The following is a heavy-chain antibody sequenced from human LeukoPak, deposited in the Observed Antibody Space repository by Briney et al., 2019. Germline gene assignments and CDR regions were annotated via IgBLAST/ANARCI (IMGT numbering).Heavy chain of an antibody. Sequence: PGGSLRLFCAASGFNFSSYAMHWVRQAPGKGLEWVAVISYDGSNKYYAHSVKGRFTISRDNSKNTLYLQMNSLRAEDTAVYYCARLMTGSFDYWGQGTLVTVSS. J-gene: IGHJ4*02. CDR2: ISYDGSNK. V-gene: IGHV3-30*01. CDR3: ARLMTGSFDY. CDR1: GFNFSSYA.